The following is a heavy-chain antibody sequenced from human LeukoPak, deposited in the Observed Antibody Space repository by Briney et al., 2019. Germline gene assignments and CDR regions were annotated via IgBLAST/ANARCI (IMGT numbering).Heavy chain of an antibody. D-gene: IGHD2-15*01. CDR1: GFTFSSHS. J-gene: IGHJ4*02. CDR2: ISGSGGST. Sequence: GGSLRLSCAASGFTFSSHSMNWVRQAPGKGLEWVSAISGSGGSTYYADSVKGRFTISRDNSKNTLYLQMNSLRAEDTAVYYCAKVRADIVPYYFDYWGQGTLVTVSS. CDR3: AKVRADIVPYYFDY. V-gene: IGHV3-23*01.